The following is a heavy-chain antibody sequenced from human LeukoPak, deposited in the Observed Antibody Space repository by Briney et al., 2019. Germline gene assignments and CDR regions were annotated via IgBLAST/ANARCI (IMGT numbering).Heavy chain of an antibody. D-gene: IGHD2-15*01. J-gene: IGHJ6*02. CDR2: IWYDGGNK. CDR3: ARDCSGGSCYSFGMDV. Sequence: GGSLRLSCAASGFTFSSYGMHWVRQAPGKGLEWVAVIWYDGGNKYYADSVKGRFTISRDNSKNTPYLQMNSLRAEDTAVYYCARDCSGGSCYSFGMDVWGQGNTVTVSS. V-gene: IGHV3-33*01. CDR1: GFTFSSYG.